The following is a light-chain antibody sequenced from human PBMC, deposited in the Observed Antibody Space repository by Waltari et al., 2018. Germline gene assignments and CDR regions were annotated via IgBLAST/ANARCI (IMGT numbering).Light chain of an antibody. CDR2: EVS. J-gene: IGLJ2*01. Sequence: QSALTQPPSVSGSPGQSVTISCTGTSSDVGSYNRVPWYQQPPGTAPKLMIYEVSNRPSGVPDRFSGSKSGNTASLTISGLQAEDEADYYCSLYTSSSTLVFGGGTKLTVL. V-gene: IGLV2-18*01. CDR3: SLYTSSSTLV. CDR1: SSDVGSYNR.